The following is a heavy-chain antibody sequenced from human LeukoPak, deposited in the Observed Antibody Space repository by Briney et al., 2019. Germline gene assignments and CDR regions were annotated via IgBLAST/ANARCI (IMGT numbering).Heavy chain of an antibody. J-gene: IGHJ3*01. CDR3: ARPNITSYYDIRGYDAFDV. D-gene: IGHD3-22*01. CDR1: GYWSSAYS. CDR2: IYTDVSDT. V-gene: IGHV5-51*01. Sequence: GESLKIPCKASGYWSSAYSCAWVGRMPARGLEGRVIIYTDVSDTRYSLSFQGTVTISADKSVSTAYLQWRSLKASDTAMYYCARPNITSYYDIRGYDAFDVWSQGWMVTVS.